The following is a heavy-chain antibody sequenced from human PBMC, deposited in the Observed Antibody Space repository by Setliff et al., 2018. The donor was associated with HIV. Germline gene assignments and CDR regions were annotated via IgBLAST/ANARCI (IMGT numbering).Heavy chain of an antibody. CDR1: GYTFTDYG. CDR2: ISAYNGNT. D-gene: IGHD5-12*01. Sequence: ASVKVSCKASGYTFTDYGISWVRQAPGQGLEWMGWISAYNGNTKYAQKFQGRVTMTMDTSTSTAYMELRSLKSDDTAVYYCARGKTWLRFLDYWGQGTLVTVSS. CDR3: ARGKTWLRFLDY. V-gene: IGHV1-18*01. J-gene: IGHJ4*02.